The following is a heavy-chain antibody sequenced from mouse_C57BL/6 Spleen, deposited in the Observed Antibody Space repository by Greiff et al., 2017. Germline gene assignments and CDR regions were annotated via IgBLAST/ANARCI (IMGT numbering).Heavy chain of an antibody. CDR1: GFTFSDYG. V-gene: IGHV5-17*01. Sequence: EVQVVESGGGLVKPGGSLTLSCAASGFTFSDYGMHWVRQAPEKGLEWVAYISSGSSTIYYADTVKGRFTISRDNAKNTLFLQMTSLRSEDTAMYYCARNWDYAMDYWGQGTSVTVSS. CDR3: ARNWDYAMDY. J-gene: IGHJ4*01. D-gene: IGHD4-1*01. CDR2: ISSGSSTI.